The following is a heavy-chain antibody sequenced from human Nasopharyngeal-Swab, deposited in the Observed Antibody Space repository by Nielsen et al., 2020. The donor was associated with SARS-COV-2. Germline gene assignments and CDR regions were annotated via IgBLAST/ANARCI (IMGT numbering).Heavy chain of an antibody. Sequence: SQTLSLTCAISGDSASSNNVGWNWTRQSPSSGLEWLGTTYYGSKRYNHYAPSVKSRVTIKPDTSKNQFSLQMDSVTPEDSAVYYCARGFLQTGFDYWGQGTLVTVSS. CDR3: ARGFLQTGFDY. D-gene: IGHD3-9*01. CDR1: GDSASSNNVG. CDR2: TYYGSKRYN. V-gene: IGHV6-1*01. J-gene: IGHJ4*02.